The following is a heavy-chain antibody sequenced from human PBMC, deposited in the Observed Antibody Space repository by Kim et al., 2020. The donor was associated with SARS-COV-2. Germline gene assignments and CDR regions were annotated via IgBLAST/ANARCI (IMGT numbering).Heavy chain of an antibody. CDR2: ISSSSSYI. D-gene: IGHD1-26*01. Sequence: GGSLRLSCAASGFTFSSYSMNWVRQAPGKGLEWVSSISSSSSYIYYADSVKGRFTISRDNAKNSLYLQMNSLRAEDTAVYYCARDLRGSYSGFQHWGQGTLVTVSS. CDR3: ARDLRGSYSGFQH. CDR1: GFTFSSYS. J-gene: IGHJ1*01. V-gene: IGHV3-21*01.